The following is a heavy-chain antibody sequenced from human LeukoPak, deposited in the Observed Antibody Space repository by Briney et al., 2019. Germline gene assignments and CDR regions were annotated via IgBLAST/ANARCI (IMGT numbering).Heavy chain of an antibody. D-gene: IGHD1-1*01. V-gene: IGHV3-48*04. J-gene: IGHJ4*02. Sequence: PGGSLRLSCAASGFTFSDYSMNWVRQAPGKGLEWISYIGISSGKTKCADSVKGRFTISGDNAKNSLYLQMNSLRVEDTAVYYCARDYRYAFDNWGQGTLVTVSS. CDR3: ARDYRYAFDN. CDR1: GFTFSDYS. CDR2: IGISSGKT.